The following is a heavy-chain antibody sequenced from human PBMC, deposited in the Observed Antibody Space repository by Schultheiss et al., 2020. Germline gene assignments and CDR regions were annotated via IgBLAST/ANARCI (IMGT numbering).Heavy chain of an antibody. D-gene: IGHD4-11*01. CDR2: IYYSGST. V-gene: IGHV4-39*01. Sequence: SETLSLTCTVSGGSISSSSYYWGWIRQPPGKGLEWIGSIYYSGSTYYNPSLKSRVTISVDTSKNQFSLKLSSVTAADTAVYYCARVGINSHYAVVFDIWGQAPMGTVSS. J-gene: IGHJ3*02. CDR1: GGSISSSSYY. CDR3: ARVGINSHYAVVFDI.